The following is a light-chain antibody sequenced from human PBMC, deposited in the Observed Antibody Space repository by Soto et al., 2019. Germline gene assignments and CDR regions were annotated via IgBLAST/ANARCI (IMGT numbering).Light chain of an antibody. CDR2: EVS. J-gene: IGLJ1*01. Sequence: QSVLTQPASVSGSPGQSTTISCSGTSSDVGSYDHVAWYQQFPGKTPKLMIYEVSNRPSGVSSRFSGSKSGTAASLTISGLQTEDEADYFCFSFTTDWTHVFGTGTKVTVL. CDR3: FSFTTDWTHV. CDR1: SSDVGSYDH. V-gene: IGLV2-14*01.